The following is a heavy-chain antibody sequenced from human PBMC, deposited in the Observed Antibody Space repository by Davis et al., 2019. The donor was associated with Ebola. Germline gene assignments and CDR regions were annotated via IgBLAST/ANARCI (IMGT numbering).Heavy chain of an antibody. CDR2: IYPGGAT. V-gene: IGHV4-39*02. Sequence: SETLSLTCTVSGGSITNRAHYWGWIRQPPGKGLEWVGSIYPGGATAYNPSLESRVTLSVDTSKNQFSLNLSSVTAADTAVYYCGRETVWPGEIDPWGQGTLVTVSS. D-gene: IGHD1-14*01. CDR1: GGSITNRAHY. J-gene: IGHJ5*02. CDR3: GRETVWPGEIDP.